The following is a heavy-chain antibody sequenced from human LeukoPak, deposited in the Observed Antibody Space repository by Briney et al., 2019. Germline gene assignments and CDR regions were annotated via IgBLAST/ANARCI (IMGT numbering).Heavy chain of an antibody. D-gene: IGHD2-2*02. CDR1: GFTFSSYA. V-gene: IGHV3-23*01. Sequence: PGGSLRLSCAASGFTFSSYAMSWVRQAPGKGLEWVSAISGSGGSTYYADSVKGRFTISRDNSKNTLYLQMNSLRAEDTAVYYCACTSCYTGYYYYYYYMDVWGKGTTVTVAS. CDR2: ISGSGGST. J-gene: IGHJ6*03. CDR3: ACTSCYTGYYYYYYYMDV.